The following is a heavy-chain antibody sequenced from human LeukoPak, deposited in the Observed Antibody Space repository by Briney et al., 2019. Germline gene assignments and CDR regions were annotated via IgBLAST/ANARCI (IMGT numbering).Heavy chain of an antibody. V-gene: IGHV3-13*01. D-gene: IGHD3-22*01. CDR3: ARDLGQYYDTSDNWFDP. J-gene: IGHJ5*02. CDR2: FGVVGDT. Sequence: GGSLRLSCAASGFTFRCNDIHWVRQATGKGLEWVSIFGVVGDTFYPGSVEGRFTLSRGNAKNSLYLPLSTLRAGDTAVYYCARDLGQYYDTSDNWFDPWGQGTLVTVSS. CDR1: GFTFRCND.